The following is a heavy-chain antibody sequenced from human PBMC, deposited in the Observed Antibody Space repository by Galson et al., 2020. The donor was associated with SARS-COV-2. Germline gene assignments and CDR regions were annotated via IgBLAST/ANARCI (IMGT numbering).Heavy chain of an antibody. V-gene: IGHV4-38-2*02. D-gene: IGHD4-17*01. CDR1: GYSISSGYY. CDR2: IYHSGST. Sequence: KASETLSLTCAVSGYSISSGYYWGWIRQPPGKGLEWIGSIYHSGSTYYNPSLKSRVTISVDTSKNQFSLKLSSVTAADTAVYYCARDLIVTTVTTGEADMDWYFDLWGRGTLVTVSS. CDR3: ARDLIVTTVTTGEADMDWYFDL. J-gene: IGHJ2*01.